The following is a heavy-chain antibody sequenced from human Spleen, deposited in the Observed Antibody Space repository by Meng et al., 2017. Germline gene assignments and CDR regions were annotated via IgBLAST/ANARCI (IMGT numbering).Heavy chain of an antibody. D-gene: IGHD3-22*01. V-gene: IGHV4-59*01. CDR1: GGSIGGSY. J-gene: IGHJ2*01. CDR3: ARLSYYDSRGHYYFDL. Sequence: QGPLQESGQGLVKPSENLSLTCTIAGGSIGGSYWSWIRQPPGRGLEWIGSIYYSGSTNYNPSLKSRVAISVDTSKSQFSLRLRSVTAADTAVYYCARLSYYDSRGHYYFDLRGRGTLVTVSS. CDR2: IYYSGST.